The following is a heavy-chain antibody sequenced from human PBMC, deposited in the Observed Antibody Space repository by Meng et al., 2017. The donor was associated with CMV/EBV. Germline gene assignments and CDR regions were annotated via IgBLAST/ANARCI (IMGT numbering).Heavy chain of an antibody. CDR1: GGSINNYY. CDR2: TNHSGSS. Sequence: ESLKISCPVSGGSINNYYWNWIRQPPGKGLEWIGHTNHSGSSKYNPALKSRVIISSDTSKNPFSLKLNSMTAADTAVYFCARVRVTRRAGGGGSLIDSIVDKVATKGYHFDNWGQGTLVTVSS. J-gene: IGHJ4*02. D-gene: IGHD5-12*01. V-gene: IGHV4-59*01. CDR3: ARVRVTRRAGGGGSLIDSIVDKVATKGYHFDN.